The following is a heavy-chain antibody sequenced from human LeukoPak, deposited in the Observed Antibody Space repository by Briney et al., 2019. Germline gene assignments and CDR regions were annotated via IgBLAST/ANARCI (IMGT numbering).Heavy chain of an antibody. CDR3: ARVWGMTTVTGVDY. CDR2: ISAYNGNT. CDR1: GYSFIDYY. V-gene: IGHV1-18*04. Sequence: ASVKVSCKPSGYSFIDYYLHWVRQAPGQGLEWMGWISAYNGNTNYAQKLQGRVTMTTDTSTSTAYMELRSLRSDDTAVYYCARVWGMTTVTGVDYWGQGTLVTVSS. J-gene: IGHJ4*02. D-gene: IGHD4-11*01.